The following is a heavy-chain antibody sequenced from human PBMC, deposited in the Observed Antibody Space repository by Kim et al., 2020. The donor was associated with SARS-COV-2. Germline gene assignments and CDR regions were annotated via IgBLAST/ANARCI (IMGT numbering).Heavy chain of an antibody. D-gene: IGHD6-19*01. J-gene: IGHJ4*02. CDR3: ATRPWNGGGCYFQS. Sequence: GGSPRLSCVGYGFTFSNYDMGWVRQAPGEGLEWVSSISGPGDSTTYADSMRGRFTISRDNSKNTLYVQMNSLRADDTAIYYCATRPWNGGGCYFQSWGQGTLVTVSS. CDR2: ISGPGDST. V-gene: IGHV3-23*01. CDR1: GFTFSNYD.